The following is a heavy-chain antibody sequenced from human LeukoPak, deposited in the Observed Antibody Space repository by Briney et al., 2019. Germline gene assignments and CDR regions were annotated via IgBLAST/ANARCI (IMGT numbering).Heavy chain of an antibody. V-gene: IGHV3-23*01. J-gene: IGHJ4*02. CDR2: FGINGENT. D-gene: IGHD6-13*01. Sequence: GGSLRLSCAVSGFSLNTYATSWVRQAPGKGLEWVATFGINGENTYYADSVKGRFTISRDNSKNTLYLQENNLRTEDMAVYYCARGGYSSSWYPFDYWGQGTLVTVSS. CDR1: GFSLNTYA. CDR3: ARGGYSSSWYPFDY.